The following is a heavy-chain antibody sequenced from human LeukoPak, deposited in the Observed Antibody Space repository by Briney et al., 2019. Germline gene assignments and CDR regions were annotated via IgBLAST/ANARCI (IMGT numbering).Heavy chain of an antibody. V-gene: IGHV3-23*01. CDR1: GFTFSSYA. CDR3: AKVRTVTTGRGAYYFDY. CDR2: ISGSGGST. J-gene: IGHJ4*02. D-gene: IGHD4-11*01. Sequence: GGSLRLSCAASGFTFSSYAMSWVRQAPGKGLEWVSAISGSGGSTYYADSVKGRFTISRGNSKNTLYLQMNSLRAEDTAVYYCAKVRTVTTGRGAYYFDYWGQGTLVTVSS.